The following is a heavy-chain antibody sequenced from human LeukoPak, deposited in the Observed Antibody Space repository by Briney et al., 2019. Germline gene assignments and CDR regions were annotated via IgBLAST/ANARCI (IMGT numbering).Heavy chain of an antibody. CDR3: ARFYIRPTSYDILTGYYLPSGLFDY. CDR2: IKQDGSEK. Sequence: GGSLRLSCAASGFTFSSYWMSWVRQAPGKGLEWVANIKQDGSEKYYVDSVKGRFTISRDNAKNSLYLQMNSLRAEDTAVYYCARFYIRPTSYDILTGYYLPSGLFDYWGQGTLVTVSS. D-gene: IGHD3-9*01. V-gene: IGHV3-7*03. J-gene: IGHJ4*02. CDR1: GFTFSSYW.